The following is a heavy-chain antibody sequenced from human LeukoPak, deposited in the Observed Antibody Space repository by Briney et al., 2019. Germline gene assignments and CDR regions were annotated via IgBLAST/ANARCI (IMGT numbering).Heavy chain of an antibody. CDR3: ARVAVTTVTTAPTFDY. J-gene: IGHJ4*02. D-gene: IGHD4-17*01. V-gene: IGHV4-30-2*01. CDR2: GYHSGET. CDR1: GGSVSSGDYY. Sequence: SETLSLTCTVSGGSVSSGDYYWSWIRQPPGKGLEWIGSGYHSGETYYNPSLNSRVTISVDKSKNQFSLKLSSVTAADTAVYYCARVAVTTVTTAPTFDYWGQGTLVTVSS.